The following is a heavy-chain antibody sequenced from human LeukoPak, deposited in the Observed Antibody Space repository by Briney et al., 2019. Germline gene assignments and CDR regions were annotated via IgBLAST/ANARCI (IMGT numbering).Heavy chain of an antibody. CDR1: GFTLSSYA. V-gene: IGHV3-23*01. Sequence: GGSLRLSCAASGFTLSSYAMSWVRQAPGKGLEWVSAISGSGDGSAGITYYADSVKGRFTISRDNSKNTLFLQMNSLRGDDTAIYYCAKAGSSSWYLDYWGQGTLVTVSS. CDR3: AKAGSSSWYLDY. J-gene: IGHJ4*02. CDR2: ISGSGDGSAGIT. D-gene: IGHD6-13*01.